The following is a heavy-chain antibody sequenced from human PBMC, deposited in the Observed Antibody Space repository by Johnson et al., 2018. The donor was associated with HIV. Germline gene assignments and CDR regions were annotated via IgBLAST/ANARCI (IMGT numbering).Heavy chain of an antibody. J-gene: IGHJ3*02. V-gene: IGHV3-7*05. Sequence: VQLVESGGGLVQPGGSLRLSCAASGFTFSSYWMSWVRQAPGKGLEWVANIKQGGSEKYFVESLKGRFIISRDNAKNSLYLQMNSLRAEDTAVYYCATLNGHAFDIWGQGTMVTVSS. CDR2: IKQGGSEK. CDR3: ATLNGHAFDI. CDR1: GFTFSSYW.